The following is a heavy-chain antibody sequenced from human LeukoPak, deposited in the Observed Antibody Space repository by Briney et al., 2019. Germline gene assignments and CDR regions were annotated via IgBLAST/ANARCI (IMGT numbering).Heavy chain of an antibody. V-gene: IGHV1-8*01. D-gene: IGHD5-12*01. J-gene: IGHJ6*02. CDR1: GYTFTSYD. Sequence: ASVKVSCTASGYTFTSYDINWVRQATGQGLEWMGWMNPNSGNTGYAQKFQGRVTMTRNTSISTAYMELSSLRSEDTAVYYCARGGYSGYDWHYYYGMDVWGQGTTVTVSS. CDR2: MNPNSGNT. CDR3: ARGGYSGYDWHYYYGMDV.